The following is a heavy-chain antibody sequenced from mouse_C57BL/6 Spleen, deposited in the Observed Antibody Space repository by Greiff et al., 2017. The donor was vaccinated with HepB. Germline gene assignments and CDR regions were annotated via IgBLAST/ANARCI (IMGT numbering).Heavy chain of an antibody. CDR2: IYPGSGST. V-gene: IGHV1-55*01. CDR1: GYTFTSYW. CDR3: ARSEPRDYAMDY. Sequence: QVQLQQSGAELVKPGASVKMSCKASGYTFTSYWITWVKQRPGQGLEWIGDIYPGSGSTNYNEKFKSKATLTVDTSSSTAYMQLSSLTSEDSAVYYCARSEPRDYAMDYWGQGTSVTVSS. J-gene: IGHJ4*01.